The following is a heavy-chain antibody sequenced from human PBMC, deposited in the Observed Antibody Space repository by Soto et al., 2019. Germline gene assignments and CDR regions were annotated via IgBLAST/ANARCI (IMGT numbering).Heavy chain of an antibody. CDR1: GVTFSSYA. D-gene: IGHD5-12*01. Sequence: QVQLVDSGGGVVQPGRSLRLSCAASGVTFSSYAMHWVRQAPGKGLEWVAVIPYDGINKYYADSVKGRFTISRDNSENTLYLQMNSLRAEDTAVYYCARDGGYSDGYFEYGGKGTLVTVSS. J-gene: IGHJ4*02. CDR3: ARDGGYSDGYFEY. V-gene: IGHV3-30-3*01. CDR2: IPYDGINK.